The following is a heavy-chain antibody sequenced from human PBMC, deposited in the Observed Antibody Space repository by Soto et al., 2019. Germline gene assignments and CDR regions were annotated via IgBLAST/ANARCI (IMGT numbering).Heavy chain of an antibody. V-gene: IGHV1-46*01. J-gene: IGHJ6*02. Sequence: QVQLVQSGAEVKKPGASVKVSCKASGYTFTSYYMHWVRQAPGQGLEWMGIINPSCGSTSYAQKFQGRVNMARDTSTSTVYMELSSLRSEETAVYYCARGAFAGRSYGDYAQVYYGMDVWGQGTTVTVSS. CDR3: ARGAFAGRSYGDYAQVYYGMDV. CDR2: INPSCGST. CDR1: GYTFTSYY. D-gene: IGHD4-17*01.